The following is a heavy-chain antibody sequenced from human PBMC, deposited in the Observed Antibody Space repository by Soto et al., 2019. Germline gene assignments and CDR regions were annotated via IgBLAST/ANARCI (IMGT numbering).Heavy chain of an antibody. J-gene: IGHJ3*02. CDR3: ARDKGAYCGGDCLDAFDI. CDR1: GGSISSYY. V-gene: IGHV4-59*01. CDR2: IYYSGST. Sequence: PSETLSLTCTVSGGSISSYYWSWIRQPPGKGLEWIGYIYYSGSTNYNPSLKSRVTISVDTSKNQFSLKLSSVTAADTAVYYCARDKGAYCGGDCLDAFDIWGQGTMVTVSS. D-gene: IGHD2-21*02.